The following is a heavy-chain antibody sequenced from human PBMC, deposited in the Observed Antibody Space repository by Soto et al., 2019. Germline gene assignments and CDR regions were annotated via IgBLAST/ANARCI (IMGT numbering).Heavy chain of an antibody. V-gene: IGHV2-5*02. Sequence: QITLKESGPTLVKPTQTLTLTCTFSGFSLSTRGVGVGWIRQPPGKALEWLTVIYWDDDKRYSPSLKSRLTITTDTSKSQVVLRMTNMDPVDTATYYCVHRRDSGGYFDQWGQGTLVTVSS. CDR2: IYWDDDK. J-gene: IGHJ4*02. CDR1: GFSLSTRGVG. D-gene: IGHD3-22*01. CDR3: VHRRDSGGYFDQ.